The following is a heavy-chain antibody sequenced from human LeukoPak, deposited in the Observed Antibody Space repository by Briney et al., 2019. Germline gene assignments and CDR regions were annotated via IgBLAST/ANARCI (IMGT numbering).Heavy chain of an antibody. D-gene: IGHD4-23*01. CDR3: ARTTVATQFDY. V-gene: IGHV4-39*01. J-gene: IGHJ4*02. CDR2: IYYSGST. Sequence: PSETLSLTCTVSGGSISSSSSYWGWIRQPPGKRLEWIGTIYYSGSTYYNASLKSRVTTSADTSKNQFSLKLSSVTAADTAVYYRARTTVATQFDYWGQGTLVTVSS. CDR1: GGSISSSSSY.